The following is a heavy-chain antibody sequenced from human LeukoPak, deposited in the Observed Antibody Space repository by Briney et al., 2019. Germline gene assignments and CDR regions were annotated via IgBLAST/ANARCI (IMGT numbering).Heavy chain of an antibody. J-gene: IGHJ6*02. CDR1: GGSISSTTFY. Sequence: SETLSLTCSVSGGSISSTTFYWGWIRQPPGKGLEWIGSIYYSGNTYYNPSLKNRVTISVDTSKNHFSLRLSSVTAADTAVYYCARSDTAMVRWDYYYGMDVWGQGTTVTVSS. CDR3: ARSDTAMVRWDYYYGMDV. V-gene: IGHV4-39*02. CDR2: IYYSGNT. D-gene: IGHD5-18*01.